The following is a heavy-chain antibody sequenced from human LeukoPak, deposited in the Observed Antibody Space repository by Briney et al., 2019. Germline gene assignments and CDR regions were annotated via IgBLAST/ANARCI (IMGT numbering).Heavy chain of an antibody. CDR3: ARLTDYASESWFDP. CDR2: TYYRSKWYN. V-gene: IGHV6-1*01. CDR1: GDSVSSNSAA. D-gene: IGHD3-9*01. J-gene: IGHJ5*02. Sequence: SQTLSLTCAISGDSVSSNSAAWNWIRQSPSRGLQWLGRTYYRSKWYNDYAVSVKSRITINPDTSKNQFSLQLNSVTPEDTAVYYCARLTDYASESWFDPWGQGTLVTVSS.